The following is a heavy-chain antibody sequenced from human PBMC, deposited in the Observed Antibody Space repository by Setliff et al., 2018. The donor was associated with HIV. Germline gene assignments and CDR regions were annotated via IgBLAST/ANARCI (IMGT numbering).Heavy chain of an antibody. CDR2: IYHRGGT. V-gene: IGHV4-38-2*02. CDR1: GSSISSNSY. Sequence: SETLSLTCSVSGSSISSNSYWWAWIRQPPGKGLEYIGTIYHRGGTFNNPSLKSRVVMSVDTSKNQFFLKLTSVTAADTATYYCARDTGVNVAPDGRGYHTFDFWGRGTMVTVSS. J-gene: IGHJ3*01. D-gene: IGHD2-8*02. CDR3: ARDTGVNVAPDGRGYHTFDF.